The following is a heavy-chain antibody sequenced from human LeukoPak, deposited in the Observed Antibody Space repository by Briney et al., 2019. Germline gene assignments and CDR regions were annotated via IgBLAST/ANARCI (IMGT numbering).Heavy chain of an antibody. D-gene: IGHD6-19*01. Sequence: SETPSLTCSVSGGSISTYYWSWIRQPAGKGLEWIAQIHISGRTDLNPSLKSRVSISMDTPNNQFSLMINSVTAADTAIYYCAGRGLTTGWTFDYWGRGTQVTVSS. V-gene: IGHV4-4*07. J-gene: IGHJ4*01. CDR1: GGSISTYY. CDR3: AGRGLTTGWTFDY. CDR2: IHISGRT.